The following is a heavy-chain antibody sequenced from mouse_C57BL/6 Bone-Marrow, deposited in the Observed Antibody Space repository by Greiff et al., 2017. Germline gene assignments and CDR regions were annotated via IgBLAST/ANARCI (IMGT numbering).Heavy chain of an antibody. CDR2: IDPENGDT. CDR1: GFNIKDDY. CDR3: TTFRVSYYGSSPYAMDY. V-gene: IGHV14-4*01. Sequence: VQLQQSGAELVRPGASVKLSCTASGFNIKDDYMHWVKQRPEQGLEWIGWIDPENGDTEYASKFPGKATITADTSSNTAYLQLSSLTSEDTAVYYCTTFRVSYYGSSPYAMDYWGQGTSVTVSS. D-gene: IGHD1-1*01. J-gene: IGHJ4*01.